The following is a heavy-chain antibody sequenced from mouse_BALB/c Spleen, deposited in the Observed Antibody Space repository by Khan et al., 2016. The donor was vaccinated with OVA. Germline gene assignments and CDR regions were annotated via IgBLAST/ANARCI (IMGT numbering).Heavy chain of an antibody. J-gene: IGHJ4*01. Sequence: EVELVESGGGLVKPGGSLKLSCAASGFTFSSYAVSWIRQTPEKRLEWVASINSGGSTYYPDSVKGRFTISRDDARNILYLQMSSVRSEDTAMYYCTRLVDYWGQGTSVTVSA. CDR2: INSGGST. V-gene: IGHV5-6-5*01. CDR1: GFTFSSYA. CDR3: TRLVDY.